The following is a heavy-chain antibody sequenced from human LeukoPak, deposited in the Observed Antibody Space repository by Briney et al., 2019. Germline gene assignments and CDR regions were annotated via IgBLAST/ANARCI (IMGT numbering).Heavy chain of an antibody. J-gene: IGHJ4*02. CDR3: ARGHSSGYYFIDY. D-gene: IGHD3-22*01. CDR2: INPSGGST. CDR1: YXXTXXX. V-gene: IGHV1-46*01. Sequence: YXXTXXXMHWVRQAPGQGLEWMGIINPSGGSTSYAQKFQGRVTMTRDTSTSTVYMELSSLRSEDTAVYYCARGHSSGYYFIDYWGQGTLVTVSS.